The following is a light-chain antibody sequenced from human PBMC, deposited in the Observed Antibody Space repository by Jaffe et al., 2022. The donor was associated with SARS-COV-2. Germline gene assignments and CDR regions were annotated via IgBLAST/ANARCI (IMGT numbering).Light chain of an antibody. CDR2: DVS. CDR1: SGDVGGYNY. V-gene: IGLV2-14*01. Sequence: QSALTQPASVSGSPGQSITISCTGSSGDVGGYNYVSWYQQYPGKAPELMIYDVSDRPSGVSNRFSGSKSGNTASLTISGLQAEDEADYYCSSYTSSSTYVFGTGTKVTVL. CDR3: SSYTSSSTYV. J-gene: IGLJ1*01.